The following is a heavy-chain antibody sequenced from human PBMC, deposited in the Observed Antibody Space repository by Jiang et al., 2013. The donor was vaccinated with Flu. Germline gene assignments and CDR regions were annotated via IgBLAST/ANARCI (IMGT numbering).Heavy chain of an antibody. Sequence: TLSLTCTVTRWLHQSSFVLGLGPPDPRKGLEWIGTIYFTGRPLYNPSLRSRVTISIDSSKNQFFLNLRSPTAADTAVYYCARPPHDRFDSNWGAWYFDLWGRGTLVTVSS. V-gene: IGHV4-39*01. J-gene: IGHJ2*01. CDR2: IYFTGRP. CDR3: ARPPHDRFDSNWGAWYFDL. D-gene: IGHD3-16*01. CDR1: RWLHQSSFV.